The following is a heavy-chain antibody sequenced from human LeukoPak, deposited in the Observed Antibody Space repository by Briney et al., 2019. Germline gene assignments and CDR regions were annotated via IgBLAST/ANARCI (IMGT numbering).Heavy chain of an antibody. Sequence: PGGSLRLSCAASGFTFSSYSMNWVRQAPGKGLEWVSSISSSSYIYYADSVKGRFTISRDNAKNSLYLQMNSLRAEDTAVYYCARYYDSSGLYFQHWGQGTLVTVSS. CDR1: GFTFSSYS. J-gene: IGHJ1*01. CDR2: ISSSSYI. D-gene: IGHD3-22*01. CDR3: ARYYDSSGLYFQH. V-gene: IGHV3-21*01.